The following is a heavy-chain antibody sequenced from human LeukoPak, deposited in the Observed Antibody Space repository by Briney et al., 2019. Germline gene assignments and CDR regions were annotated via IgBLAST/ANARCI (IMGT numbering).Heavy chain of an antibody. Sequence: AGSLRLSCAASGFTFSSYTMNCVRQAPGKGLEWVSSISSSSSYMYYADSVKGRFTISRDNAKNSLYLQMNSLRAEDTAVYYCARDRDVPAIGMDVWGQGTTVTVSS. CDR1: GFTFSSYT. J-gene: IGHJ6*02. CDR2: ISSSSSYM. CDR3: ARDRDVPAIGMDV. V-gene: IGHV3-21*06.